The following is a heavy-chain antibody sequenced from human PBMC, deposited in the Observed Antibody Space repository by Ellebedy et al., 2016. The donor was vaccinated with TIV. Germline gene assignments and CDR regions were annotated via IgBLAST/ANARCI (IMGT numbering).Heavy chain of an antibody. D-gene: IGHD2-21*02. Sequence: ASVKVSCKASGGTFSSYAISWVRQAPGQGLEWMGWISAYNGNTNYAQKLQGRVTLTTDTSTSTAYMELRSLRTDDTAVYYCASSCCGDCYDQNDAFDIWGQGTMVTVSS. V-gene: IGHV1-18*01. CDR1: GGTFSSYA. CDR3: ASSCCGDCYDQNDAFDI. CDR2: ISAYNGNT. J-gene: IGHJ3*02.